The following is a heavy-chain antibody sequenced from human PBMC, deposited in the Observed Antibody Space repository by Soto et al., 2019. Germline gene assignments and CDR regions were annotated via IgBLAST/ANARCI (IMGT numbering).Heavy chain of an antibody. CDR1: GGSISSYY. J-gene: IGHJ6*02. CDR3: AREGVSSRWYNYYGMDV. CDR2: IYYSGST. D-gene: IGHD6-13*01. Sequence: QVQLQESGPGLVKPSETLSLTCTVSGGSISSYYWSWIRQPPGKGLEWIGYIYYSGSTNYNPSLKSRVTISVDTSKNQFSLQLSSVTAADTAVYYCAREGVSSRWYNYYGMDVWGQGTTVTVSS. V-gene: IGHV4-59*01.